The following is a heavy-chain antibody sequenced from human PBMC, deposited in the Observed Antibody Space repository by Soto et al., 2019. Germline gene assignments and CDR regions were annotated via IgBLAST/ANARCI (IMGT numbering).Heavy chain of an antibody. CDR2: ISGNGGTT. Sequence: GGSLRLSCVGSGFTFTRYAMSWVRQAPGKGLEWVSTISGNGGTTYHADSVKGRFTISRDNSKNFLYLQMSGLRADDSAVYYCTRGAGFFYGVDVWGLGTTVTVSS. CDR1: GFTFTRYA. D-gene: IGHD3-10*01. J-gene: IGHJ6*02. CDR3: TRGAGFFYGVDV. V-gene: IGHV3-23*01.